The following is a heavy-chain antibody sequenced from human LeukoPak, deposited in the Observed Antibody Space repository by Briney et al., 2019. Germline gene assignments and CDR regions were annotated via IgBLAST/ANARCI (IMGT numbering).Heavy chain of an antibody. Sequence: SETLSLTCGVSGGSISNTNWWSWVRQPPGQGLEWIGEISLTGLTHYNPSLESRVTVSLDKSKNQLSLNLTSVTAADTAVYFCAGIVLKEAAQFDFWGQGTLVTVSS. CDR3: AGIVLKEAAQFDF. CDR1: GGSISNTNW. J-gene: IGHJ4*02. D-gene: IGHD2-8*01. V-gene: IGHV4-4*02. CDR2: ISLTGLT.